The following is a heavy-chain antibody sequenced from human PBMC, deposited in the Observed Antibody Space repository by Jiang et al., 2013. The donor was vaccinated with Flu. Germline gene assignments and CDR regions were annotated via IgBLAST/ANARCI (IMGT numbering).Heavy chain of an antibody. Sequence: GPGLVKPSETLSLTCTVSPGSISGYYWSWIRQAADMRLEWIGRIYTTGRTNYNPSLTSRVTMSVDTSKKQFSLKVNSVTAADTAVYYCARTDSGSGRGGDCYSMFGYSYYGMDVWGQGTTVTVSS. CDR3: ARTDSGSGRGGDCYSMFGYSYYGMDV. V-gene: IGHV4-4*07. J-gene: IGHJ6*02. D-gene: IGHD2-21*02. CDR1: PGSISGYY. CDR2: IYTTGRT.